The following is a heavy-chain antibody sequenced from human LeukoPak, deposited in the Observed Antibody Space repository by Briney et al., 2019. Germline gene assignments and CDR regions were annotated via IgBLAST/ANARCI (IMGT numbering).Heavy chain of an antibody. V-gene: IGHV3-73*01. D-gene: IGHD2-15*01. CDR1: GFTFSGSA. Sequence: GSLKLSCAASGFTFSGSAIHWVRQASGKGLEWVGRIRGKANNYATVYGASVKGRFTISRDDSKNTAYLQMNSLKTEDTAVYFCTRHSRGSMTSNEFDYWGQGTLVTVSS. J-gene: IGHJ4*02. CDR3: TRHSRGSMTSNEFDY. CDR2: IRGKANNYAT.